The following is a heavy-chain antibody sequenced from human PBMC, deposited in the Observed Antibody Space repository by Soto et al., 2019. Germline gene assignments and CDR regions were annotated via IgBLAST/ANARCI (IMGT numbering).Heavy chain of an antibody. D-gene: IGHD6-19*01. J-gene: IGHJ4*02. V-gene: IGHV1-3*05. CDR2: INAGNGNT. Sequence: QVQLVQSGAEEKKPGASVKVSCKASGYTFTGYAMHWVRQAPGQRLEWMGWINAGNGNTKYSQKFQGRVTITRDPSASTAYMELSSRRTEDTAVYYCARAVAVPADFDYWGQGTLVTVSS. CDR1: GYTFTGYA. CDR3: ARAVAVPADFDY.